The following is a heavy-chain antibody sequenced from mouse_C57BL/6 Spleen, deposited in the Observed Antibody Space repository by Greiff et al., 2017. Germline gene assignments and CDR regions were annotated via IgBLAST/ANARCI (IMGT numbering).Heavy chain of an antibody. V-gene: IGHV1-64*01. CDR1: GYTFTSYW. CDR2: IHPNSGST. D-gene: IGHD2-4*01. J-gene: IGHJ3*01. Sequence: QVQLQQSGAELVKPGASVKLSCKASGYTFTSYWMHWVKQRPGQGLEWIGMIHPNSGSTNYNEKFKSKATLTVDKSSSTAYMQLSSLTSEDSAVYYCARRNYDYDGAWFAYWGQGTLVTVSA. CDR3: ARRNYDYDGAWFAY.